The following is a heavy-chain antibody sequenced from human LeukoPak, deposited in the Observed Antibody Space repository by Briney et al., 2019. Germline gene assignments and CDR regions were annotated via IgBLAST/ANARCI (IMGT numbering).Heavy chain of an antibody. D-gene: IGHD6-13*01. CDR1: GFTFSDYY. V-gene: IGHV3-11*01. CDR2: ISSSGSTI. Sequence: PGGSLRLSCAASGFTFSDYYMSWIRQAPGKGLEWVSYISSSGSTIYYADSVKGRFTISRDNAKNSLYLQMNSLRAKDTAVYYCARDRRYSSSWYGDAFDIWGQGTMVTVSS. CDR3: ARDRRYSSSWYGDAFDI. J-gene: IGHJ3*02.